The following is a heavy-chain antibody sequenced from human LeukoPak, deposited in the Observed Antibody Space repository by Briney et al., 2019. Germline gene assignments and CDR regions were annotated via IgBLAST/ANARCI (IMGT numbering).Heavy chain of an antibody. J-gene: IGHJ4*02. CDR2: ISGSGGST. CDR3: AKDESSDRGDPIDY. V-gene: IGHV3-23*01. D-gene: IGHD3-16*01. Sequence: GRSLRLSCAASGFTFSSYAMSWVRQTPGKGLEWVSAISGSGGSTYYADSVKGQFTISRDNSKNTLYLQMNSLRAEDTAVYYCAKDESSDRGDPIDYWGQGTLVTVSS. CDR1: GFTFSSYA.